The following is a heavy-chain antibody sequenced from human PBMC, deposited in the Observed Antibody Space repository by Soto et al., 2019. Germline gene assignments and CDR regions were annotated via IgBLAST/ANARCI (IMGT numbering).Heavy chain of an antibody. Sequence: PSETLSLTCAVYGRSFSGYYWSWIRQPPGTGLEWIGEINHSGSTNYNRSLKSRVTIPVDTSQNQFSLNLSSVTAADTAVYYCARAYGGNSGVFDYWGQGTLVTVS. CDR1: GRSFSGYY. J-gene: IGHJ4*02. D-gene: IGHD4-17*01. CDR2: INHSGST. CDR3: ARAYGGNSGVFDY. V-gene: IGHV4-34*01.